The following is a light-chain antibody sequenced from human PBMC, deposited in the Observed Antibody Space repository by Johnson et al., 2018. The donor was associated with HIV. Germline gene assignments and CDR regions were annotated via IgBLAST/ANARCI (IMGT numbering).Light chain of an antibody. J-gene: IGLJ1*01. CDR3: GTWDSRLRSGF. V-gene: IGLV1-51*02. CDR2: ENN. CDR1: SSNIGNNY. Sequence: QSMLTQPPSVSAAPGQKVTISCSGSSSNIGNNYVSWYQQLPGTAPKLLIYENNKRPSGIPDRFSGSKSGTSATLGITGLQTGDEADYYCGTWDSRLRSGFFGTGTKVTVL.